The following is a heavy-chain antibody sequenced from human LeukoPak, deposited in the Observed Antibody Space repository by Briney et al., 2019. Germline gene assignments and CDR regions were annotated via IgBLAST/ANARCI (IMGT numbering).Heavy chain of an antibody. CDR3: ARGLEEMATPSSYFDY. CDR2: IIPIFGTA. D-gene: IGHD5-24*01. V-gene: IGHV1-69*05. Sequence: GASVKVSCKASGGTFSSYAISWVRQAPGQGFEWMGGIIPIFGTANYAQKFQGRVTITTDESTSTAYMELSSLRSEDTAVYYCARGLEEMATPSSYFDYWGQGTLVTVSS. CDR1: GGTFSSYA. J-gene: IGHJ4*02.